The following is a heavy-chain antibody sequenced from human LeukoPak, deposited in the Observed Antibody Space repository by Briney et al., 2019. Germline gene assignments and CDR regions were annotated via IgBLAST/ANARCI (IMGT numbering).Heavy chain of an antibody. V-gene: IGHV4-39*01. CDR3: AGSIAVQFDC. Sequence: SETLSLTCTVSGGSISSSSYYWGWIRQPPGKGLEWIGSIYYSGSTYYNPSLKSRVTISVDTSKNQFSLKLSSVTAADTAVYYCAGSIAVQFDCWGQGTLVTVSS. J-gene: IGHJ4*02. CDR2: IYYSGST. CDR1: GGSISSSSYY. D-gene: IGHD6-19*01.